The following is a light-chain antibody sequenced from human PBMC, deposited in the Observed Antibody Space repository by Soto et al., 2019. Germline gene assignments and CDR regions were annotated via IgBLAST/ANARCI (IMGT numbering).Light chain of an antibody. V-gene: IGKV1-12*01. Sequence: DIQMTQSPSSVSASVGDRVTITCRASQDINNRLAWFQQRPGRAPKLLIFAASSLQSGVPSRFSGSRSGPDFTLTISSLQPEDFATYYCQQSYSSPPTFGQGTKVDIK. CDR3: QQSYSSPPT. CDR2: AAS. CDR1: QDINNR. J-gene: IGKJ1*01.